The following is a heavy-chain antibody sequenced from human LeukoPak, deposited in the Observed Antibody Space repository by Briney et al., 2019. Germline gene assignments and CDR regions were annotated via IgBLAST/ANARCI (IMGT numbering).Heavy chain of an antibody. CDR1: GFTFTSYS. D-gene: IGHD6-6*01. Sequence: PGGSLRLSCAASGFTFTSYSMSWVRQAPGKGLEWVSSISSSSSYIYYADSVKGRFTISRDNAKNSLYLQMNSLRAEDTAVYYCAREYSSSPLEGYYGMDVWGQGTTVTVSS. CDR3: AREYSSSPLEGYYGMDV. J-gene: IGHJ6*02. CDR2: ISSSSSYI. V-gene: IGHV3-21*01.